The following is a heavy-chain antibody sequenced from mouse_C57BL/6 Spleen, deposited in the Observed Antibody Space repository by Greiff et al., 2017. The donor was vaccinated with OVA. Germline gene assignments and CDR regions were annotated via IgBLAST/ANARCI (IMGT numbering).Heavy chain of an antibody. CDR1: GYAFSSSW. CDR2: IYPGDGDT. CDR3: ASYDYGSSYYAMDY. V-gene: IGHV1-82*01. D-gene: IGHD1-1*01. J-gene: IGHJ4*01. Sequence: QVQLQQSGPELVKPGASVKISCKASGYAFSSSWMNWVKQRPGKGLEWIGRIYPGDGDTNYNGKFKGKATLTADKSSSTAYMQLSSLTSEDSAVYFCASYDYGSSYYAMDYWGQGTSVTVSS.